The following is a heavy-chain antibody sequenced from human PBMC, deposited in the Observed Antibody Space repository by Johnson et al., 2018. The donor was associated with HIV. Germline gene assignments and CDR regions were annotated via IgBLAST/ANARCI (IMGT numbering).Heavy chain of an antibody. CDR3: AKDWGIAAAGTDAFDI. D-gene: IGHD6-13*01. CDR1: GFTFSGYW. J-gene: IGHJ3*02. Sequence: EVHLVESGGGLVKPGGSLTLSCAASGFTFSGYWVYWVRQAPGKGLVWVSRINPDGSSTYYVDSVKGRFTISRDNSKNTLYLQMNSLRAEDTAVYYCAKDWGIAAAGTDAFDIWGQGTMVTVSS. V-gene: IGHV3-74*01. CDR2: INPDGSST.